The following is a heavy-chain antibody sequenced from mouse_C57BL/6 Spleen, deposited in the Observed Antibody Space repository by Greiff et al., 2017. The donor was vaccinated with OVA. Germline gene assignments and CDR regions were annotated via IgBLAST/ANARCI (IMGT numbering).Heavy chain of an antibody. D-gene: IGHD2-1*01. J-gene: IGHJ3*01. V-gene: IGHV2-2*01. CDR3: ARNGEGNFWFAY. Sequence: QVQLQQSGPGLVQPSQSLSITCTVSGFSLTSYGVHWVRQSPGKGLEWLGVIWSGGSTDYNAAFISRLSISKDNSKSQVFFKMNSLQADDTAIYYCARNGEGNFWFAYWGQGTLVTVSA. CDR1: GFSLTSYG. CDR2: IWSGGST.